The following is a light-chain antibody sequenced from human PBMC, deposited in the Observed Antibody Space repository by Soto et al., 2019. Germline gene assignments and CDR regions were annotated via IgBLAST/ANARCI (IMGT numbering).Light chain of an antibody. CDR3: SSYAGSNNSLYV. J-gene: IGLJ1*01. CDR1: SSDVGGYNY. CDR2: EVS. Sequence: QSVLTRPLSATGAPVQALSISCTGTSSDVGGYNYVPWYQQHPGKAPKLMIYEVSKRPSGVPDRFSGSKSGNTASLTVSGLQAEDEADYYCSSYAGSNNSLYVFGTGTKVTVL. V-gene: IGLV2-8*01.